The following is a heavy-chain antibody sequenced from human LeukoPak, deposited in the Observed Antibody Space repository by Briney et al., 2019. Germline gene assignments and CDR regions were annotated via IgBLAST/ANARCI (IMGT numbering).Heavy chain of an antibody. V-gene: IGHV3-23*01. Sequence: GGSLRLSCAASGFTFSTYWMHWVRQAPGKGLEWVSTLSGSGGSTYYADSVKGRFTISRDNSKNTLHLQMSSLRAEDTAIYYCAKGRYSDYDDPFDYWGQGTLVIVSS. CDR3: AKGRYSDYDDPFDY. CDR2: LSGSGGST. CDR1: GFTFSTYW. D-gene: IGHD5-12*01. J-gene: IGHJ4*02.